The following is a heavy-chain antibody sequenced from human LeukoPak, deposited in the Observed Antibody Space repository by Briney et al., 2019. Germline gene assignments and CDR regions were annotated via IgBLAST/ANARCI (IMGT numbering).Heavy chain of an antibody. D-gene: IGHD4-11*01. Sequence: GGSLRLSCAASGFTFSSYSMNWVRQAPGKGLEWVSSISSSSSYIYYADSVKGRFTISRDNAKNSLYLQMNSLRAEDTAVYYCARRGVTTKYYYYYYMDVWGKGTTVTVSS. V-gene: IGHV3-21*01. CDR3: ARRGVTTKYYYYYYMDV. CDR2: ISSSSSYI. CDR1: GFTFSSYS. J-gene: IGHJ6*03.